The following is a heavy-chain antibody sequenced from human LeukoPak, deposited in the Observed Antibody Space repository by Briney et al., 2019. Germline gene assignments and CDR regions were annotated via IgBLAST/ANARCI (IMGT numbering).Heavy chain of an antibody. J-gene: IGHJ4*02. D-gene: IGHD5-24*01. Sequence: SETLSLTCAVYGGSFSGYYWSWIRQPPGKGLEWIGEINHSGSTNYNPSLKSRVTISVATSKKQFSLKLSSVTAADTAFYYCARDRGYNDYVDSWGQGTLVTVSS. V-gene: IGHV4-34*01. CDR2: INHSGST. CDR1: GGSFSGYY. CDR3: ARDRGYNDYVDS.